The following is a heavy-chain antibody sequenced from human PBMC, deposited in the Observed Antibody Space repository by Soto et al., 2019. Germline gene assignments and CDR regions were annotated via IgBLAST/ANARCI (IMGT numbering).Heavy chain of an antibody. J-gene: IGHJ4*02. D-gene: IGHD2-2*01. V-gene: IGHV4-31*03. CDR1: GGSITTSGCY. Sequence: QVQLQESGPGLVKPSQTLSLTCTVSGGSITTSGCYWSWIRQHPGEGLEWIGFTSNSGSTSYNPSLKSRVNISVDTSSNQLSLNLKSVTAADTAVYYCARGRGSTEVDYWGQGTLGTVS. CDR3: ARGRGSTEVDY. CDR2: TSNSGST.